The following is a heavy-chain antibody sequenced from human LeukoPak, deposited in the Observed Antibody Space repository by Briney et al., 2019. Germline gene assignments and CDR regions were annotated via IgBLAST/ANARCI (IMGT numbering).Heavy chain of an antibody. J-gene: IGHJ4*02. CDR2: VFYDGSNQ. CDR1: GFTFNNYA. Sequence: GGSLRLSCAASGFTFNNYAMTWVRQVTGKGLEWVAFVFYDGSNQYYADSVKGRFTISRDNSKYTLYLQMNSLRVEDTAVYYCAKGDYFGSGFDYWGQGTLVIVST. CDR3: AKGDYFGSGFDY. V-gene: IGHV3-30*02. D-gene: IGHD3-10*01.